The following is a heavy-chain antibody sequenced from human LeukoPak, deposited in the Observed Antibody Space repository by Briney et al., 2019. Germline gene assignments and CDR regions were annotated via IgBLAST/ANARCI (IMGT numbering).Heavy chain of an antibody. V-gene: IGHV3-13*05. CDR2: ISTAGDP. J-gene: IGHJ3*02. CDR3: AGQARPGSAEGAFDI. D-gene: IGHD2-2*01. CDR1: GFTFSSYD. Sequence: GSLRLSCTASGFTFSSYDMHWVRQDKGKGLEWVSAISTAGDPYYLGSVKGRFTISRENAKNSFYLQMNSLRAGDTAVYYCAGQARPGSAEGAFDIWGQGTMVTVSS.